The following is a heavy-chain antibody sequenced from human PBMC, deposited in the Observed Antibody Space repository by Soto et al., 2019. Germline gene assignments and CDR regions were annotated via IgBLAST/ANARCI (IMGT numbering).Heavy chain of an antibody. V-gene: IGHV3-74*01. CDR2: INSDGSST. Sequence: XGSLRLACAASGFTFSRYWMHWVRQAPGKGLVWVSRINSDGSSTSYADSVKGRFTISRDNAKNTLYLQMNSLRAEDTAVYYRARGRRAEAFHIWGQATMVTVSS. J-gene: IGHJ4*01. CDR3: ARGRRAEAFHI. CDR1: GFTFSRYW.